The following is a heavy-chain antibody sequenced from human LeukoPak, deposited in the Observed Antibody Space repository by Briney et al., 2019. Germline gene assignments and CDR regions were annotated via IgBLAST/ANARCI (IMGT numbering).Heavy chain of an antibody. J-gene: IGHJ4*02. D-gene: IGHD5-24*01. CDR2: ISGSGADT. CDR1: GFTFNDYA. Sequence: GGSLLLSCVTSGFTFNDYAMNWVRQAPGKGLEWVAGISGSGADTYYADSVKGRFTISRDNSKNTLYLQTDTLRVEDTAVYYCPRRLCRDTACYYFDYGGQGTLVTVSS. V-gene: IGHV3-23*01. CDR3: PRRLCRDTACYYFDY.